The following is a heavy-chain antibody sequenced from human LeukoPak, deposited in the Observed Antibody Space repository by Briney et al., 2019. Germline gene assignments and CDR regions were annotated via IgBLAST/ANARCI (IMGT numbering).Heavy chain of an antibody. Sequence: GGSLRLSCAASGFTFSSYSMNWVRQAPGKGLEWVSSISNSSSYIYYADSVKGRFTISRDNAKNSLYLQMNSLRAEDTAVYYCARKSCSSTSCYYYFDYWGQGTLVTVSS. CDR1: GFTFSSYS. J-gene: IGHJ4*02. V-gene: IGHV3-21*01. D-gene: IGHD2-2*01. CDR2: ISNSSSYI. CDR3: ARKSCSSTSCYYYFDY.